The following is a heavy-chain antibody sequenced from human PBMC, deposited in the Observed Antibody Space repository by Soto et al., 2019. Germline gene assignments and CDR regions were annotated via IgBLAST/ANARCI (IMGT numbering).Heavy chain of an antibody. CDR1: GYTFTSYY. CDR2: INPSGGST. J-gene: IGHJ4*02. D-gene: IGHD2-15*01. CDR3: ARDWGDCSGGSCYPSSY. Sequence: QVQLVQSGAEVKRPGASVKVSCKTSGYTFTSYYMHWVRQAPGQGLEWMGIINPSGGSTSYTQKFQGRVTMTRDTSTSTVYMELSSLRSGDTAVYYCARDWGDCSGGSCYPSSYWGQGTLVTVSS. V-gene: IGHV1-46*01.